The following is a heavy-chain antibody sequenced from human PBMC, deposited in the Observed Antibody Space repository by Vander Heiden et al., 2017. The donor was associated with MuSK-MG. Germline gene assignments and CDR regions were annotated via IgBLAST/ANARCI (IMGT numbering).Heavy chain of an antibody. V-gene: IGHV1-69*01. CDR2: IIPIFGTA. CDR3: ARVRYDILTGYYYYYYGMDV. CDR1: GGTFSSYA. Sequence: QVQLVQSGAEVKKPGSSVKVSCKASGGTFSSYAISWVRQAPGQGLEWMGGIIPIFGTANYAQKFQGRVTITADESTSTAYMELSSLRSEDTAVYYCARVRYDILTGYYYYYYGMDVWGQGTTGTVSS. D-gene: IGHD3-9*01. J-gene: IGHJ6*02.